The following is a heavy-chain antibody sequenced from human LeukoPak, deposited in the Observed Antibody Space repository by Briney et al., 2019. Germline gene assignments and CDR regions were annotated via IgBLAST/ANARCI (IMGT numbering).Heavy chain of an antibody. Sequence: ASVNVSYKPSGYTVTSYYMHWVGQAPGQGREGMGIINPSGCSTSYPQKFQGRVTITRDTSTITVYMELSSLRSEDTAVYYCARVDYRSSWPIVEYWGQGTLVTVSS. CDR1: GYTVTSYY. D-gene: IGHD6-13*01. V-gene: IGHV1-46*01. CDR3: ARVDYRSSWPIVEY. CDR2: INPSGCST. J-gene: IGHJ4*02.